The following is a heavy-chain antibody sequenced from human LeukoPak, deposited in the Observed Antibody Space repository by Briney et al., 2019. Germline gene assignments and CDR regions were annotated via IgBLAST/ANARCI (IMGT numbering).Heavy chain of an antibody. D-gene: IGHD3-22*01. Sequence: SVKVSCKASGGTFSSYAISWVRQAPGQGLEWMGGIIPIFGTANYAQKFQGRVTITADESTGTAYMELSSLRSEDTAVYYCARSFTYYYDSSGYYLIYWGQGTLVTVSS. CDR1: GGTFSSYA. J-gene: IGHJ4*02. V-gene: IGHV1-69*13. CDR2: IIPIFGTA. CDR3: ARSFTYYYDSSGYYLIY.